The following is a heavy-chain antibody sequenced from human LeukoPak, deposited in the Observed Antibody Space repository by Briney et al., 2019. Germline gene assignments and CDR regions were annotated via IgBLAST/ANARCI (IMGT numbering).Heavy chain of an antibody. CDR1: GFTFSSYA. CDR3: AKDLGPSGDYYDSSAPMGY. D-gene: IGHD3-22*01. CDR2: ISYDGSNK. J-gene: IGHJ4*02. Sequence: GGSLRLSCAASGFTFSSYAMHWVRQAPGKGLEWVAVISYDGSNKYYADSVKGRFTISRDNSKNTLYLQMNSLRAEDTAVYYCAKDLGPSGDYYDSSAPMGYWGQGTLVTVSS. V-gene: IGHV3-30*04.